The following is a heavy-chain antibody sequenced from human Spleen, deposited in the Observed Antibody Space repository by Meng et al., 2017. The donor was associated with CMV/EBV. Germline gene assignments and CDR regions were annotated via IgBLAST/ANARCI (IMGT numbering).Heavy chain of an antibody. CDR1: GFTFSSND. Sequence: GESLKISCAASGFTFSSNDMHWVRQTTGKGLEWVSAIGTAGDTYYPGSVKGRFTISRDNSKNTLYLQMNSLRAEDTAVYYCAKVYEAYNPKSYFDYWGQGTLVTVSS. CDR3: AKVYEAYNPKSYFDY. J-gene: IGHJ4*02. V-gene: IGHV3-13*01. D-gene: IGHD2-21*01. CDR2: IGTAGDT.